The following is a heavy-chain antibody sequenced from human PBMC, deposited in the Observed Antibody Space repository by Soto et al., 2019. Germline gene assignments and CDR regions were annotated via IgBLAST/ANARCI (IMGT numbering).Heavy chain of an antibody. D-gene: IGHD3-10*01. CDR2: IKQDGSEK. CDR3: ARVEGISLVRGVPMWGCMDV. CDR1: GFTFSNYW. J-gene: IGHJ6*03. V-gene: IGHV3-7*01. Sequence: PGGSLRLSCEASGFTFSNYWMNWVRQAPGKGLEWVANIKQDGSEKYYVDSLKGRFTISRDNAKKSLYLQTNSLRAEDTAVYYCARVEGISLVRGVPMWGCMDVWGKGTTVTVSS.